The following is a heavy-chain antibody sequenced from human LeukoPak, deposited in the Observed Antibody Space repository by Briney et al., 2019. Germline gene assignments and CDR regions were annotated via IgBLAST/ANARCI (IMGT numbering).Heavy chain of an antibody. CDR1: GFTFSSYD. J-gene: IGHJ4*02. Sequence: PGRSLRLSCAASGFTFSSYDMHWVRQAPGKGLEWVAVIWYDGSNKYYADSVKGRFTISRDNSKNTLYLQMNSLRAEDTAVYYCARDREDIVATILDYWGQGTLVTVSS. D-gene: IGHD5-12*01. CDR3: ARDREDIVATILDY. CDR2: IWYDGSNK. V-gene: IGHV3-33*01.